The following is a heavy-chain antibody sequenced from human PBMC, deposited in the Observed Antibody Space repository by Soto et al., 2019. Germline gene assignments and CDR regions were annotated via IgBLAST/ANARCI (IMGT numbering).Heavy chain of an antibody. V-gene: IGHV2-70*01. CDR3: ARSPYYYDSSGYRENWFDP. Sequence: SGPTLVNPTQTLTLTCTFSGFSLSTSGMCVSWIRQPPGKALEWLALIDWDDDKYYSTSLKTRLTISKDTSKNQVVLTMTNMDPVDTATYYCARSPYYYDSSGYRENWFDPWGQGTLVTVSS. CDR1: GFSLSTSGMC. CDR2: IDWDDDK. J-gene: IGHJ5*02. D-gene: IGHD3-22*01.